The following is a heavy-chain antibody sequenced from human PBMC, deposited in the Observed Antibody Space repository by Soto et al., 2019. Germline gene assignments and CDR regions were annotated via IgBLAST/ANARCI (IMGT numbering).Heavy chain of an antibody. D-gene: IGHD3-3*01. CDR2: IYYSGST. CDR1: GGSISSSSYY. V-gene: IGHV4-39*01. CDR3: ARQDTLEWLLLENWFDP. J-gene: IGHJ5*02. Sequence: QLQLQESGPGLVKPSETLSLTCTVSGGSISSSSYYWGWIRQPPGKGLEWIGSIYYSGSTYYNPSLKSRVTLYVDTSKNQFSLKLSYVTAADTAVYYCARQDTLEWLLLENWFDPGGQGTLVTVSS.